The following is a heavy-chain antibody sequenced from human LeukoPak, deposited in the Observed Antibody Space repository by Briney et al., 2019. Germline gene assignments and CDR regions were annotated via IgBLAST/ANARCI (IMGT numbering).Heavy chain of an antibody. J-gene: IGHJ4*02. CDR2: IYYSGST. D-gene: IGHD3-22*01. CDR1: GGSISSGGYY. V-gene: IGHV4-31*03. Sequence: SQTLSLTCTVSGGSISSGGYYWSWIRQHPGKGLEWIGYIYYSGSTYYNPSLKSRVTISVDTSKNQFSLKLSSVTAADTAVYYCARDYYDSSGYYSEFDYWGQGTLVTVSS. CDR3: ARDYYDSSGYYSEFDY.